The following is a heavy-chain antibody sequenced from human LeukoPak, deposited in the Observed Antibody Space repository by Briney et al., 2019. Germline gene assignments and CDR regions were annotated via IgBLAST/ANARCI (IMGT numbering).Heavy chain of an antibody. V-gene: IGHV1-18*01. CDR2: ITAYDGNT. J-gene: IGHJ4*02. D-gene: IGHD6-19*01. CDR1: GYTFSRYG. Sequence: ASMKDSCKASGYTFSRYGITWVRQAPGQGLEWMGWITAYDGNTNFAQNFQARVTMTTDTSTNTAYMELRSLRSDDTAVYYCARDRGVYGQWLDLDYWGQGTLVTVSS. CDR3: ARDRGVYGQWLDLDY.